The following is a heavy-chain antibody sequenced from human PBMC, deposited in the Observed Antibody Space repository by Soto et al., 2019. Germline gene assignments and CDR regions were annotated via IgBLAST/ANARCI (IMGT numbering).Heavy chain of an antibody. Sequence: GGSLRLSCAASGFTFSNAWMNWVRQAPGKGLEWVGRIKSKTDGGTTDYAAPVKGRFTISRDDSKNTLYLQMNSLKTEDTAVYYCTGELVSYYYYGMDVWGQGTTVTVSS. D-gene: IGHD6-6*01. J-gene: IGHJ6*02. CDR1: GFTFSNAW. CDR2: IKSKTDGGTT. CDR3: TGELVSYYYYGMDV. V-gene: IGHV3-15*07.